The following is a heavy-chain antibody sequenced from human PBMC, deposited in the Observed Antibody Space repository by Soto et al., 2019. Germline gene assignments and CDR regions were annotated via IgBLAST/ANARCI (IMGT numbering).Heavy chain of an antibody. D-gene: IGHD3-16*01. CDR3: ARDEQGVAMSMGLGY. V-gene: IGHV1-46*03. Sequence: QVQLVQSGAAVQKPGASVNVSCKASGYSFTSYYMHWVRQDPGQGLEWMGIINPSGGSTSYAQKFHGRVTMTKDTSSSTVYMELNSLRSEETAVYYCARDEQGVAMSMGLGYWGKGTLVTVSS. J-gene: IGHJ4*02. CDR1: GYSFTSYY. CDR2: INPSGGST.